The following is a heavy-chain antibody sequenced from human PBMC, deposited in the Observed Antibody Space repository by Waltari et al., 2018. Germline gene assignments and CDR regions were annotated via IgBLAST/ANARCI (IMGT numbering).Heavy chain of an antibody. V-gene: IGHV1-18*01. D-gene: IGHD3-10*01. CDR2: ISAYNGNT. CDR3: ARDDFGYGSGPPIDY. Sequence: QVQLVQSGAEVKKPGASVKVSCKASGYTFTSYGISWVRQAPGQGLEWMGWISAYNGNTNYAQKLQDRGTMTTDTSTSTAYMELRSLRSDDTAVYYCARDDFGYGSGPPIDYWGQGTLVTVSS. CDR1: GYTFTSYG. J-gene: IGHJ4*02.